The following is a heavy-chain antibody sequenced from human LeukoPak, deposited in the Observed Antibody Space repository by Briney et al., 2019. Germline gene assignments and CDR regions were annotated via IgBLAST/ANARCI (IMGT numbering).Heavy chain of an antibody. CDR2: IRNKADSYTT. J-gene: IGHJ4*02. CDR1: GFTFRSYW. CDR3: ARGGLYGGSSAFDF. Sequence: GGSLRLSCAASGFTFRSYWMSWVRQAPGKGLECVGRIRNKADSYTTEHAASVKGRFTISRDDSKNSLYLQMNYLKTEDTAVYYCARGGLYGGSSAFDFWGQGTLVTVSS. V-gene: IGHV3-72*01. D-gene: IGHD4-23*01.